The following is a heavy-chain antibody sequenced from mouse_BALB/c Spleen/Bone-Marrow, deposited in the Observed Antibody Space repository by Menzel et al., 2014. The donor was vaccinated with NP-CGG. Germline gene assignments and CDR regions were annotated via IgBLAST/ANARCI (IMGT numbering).Heavy chain of an antibody. D-gene: IGHD2-4*01. CDR2: IRLKSNNYAT. CDR3: SRDYDDAMDY. J-gene: IGHJ4*01. V-gene: IGHV6-6*02. CDR1: GFSFSNYW. Sequence: EVKLEESGGGLVQPGESMKLSCVASGFSFSNYWMNWVRQSPEKGLEWVAEIRLKSNNYATHYAESVKGRFSISRDDSKSSVYLQMNNLGAEDTGIYYCSRDYDDAMDYWGQGTSVTVSS.